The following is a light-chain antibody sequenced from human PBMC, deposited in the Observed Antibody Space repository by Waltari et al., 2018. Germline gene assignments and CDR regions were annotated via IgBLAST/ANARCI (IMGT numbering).Light chain of an antibody. J-gene: IGLJ3*02. CDR3: AAWDDSVIGWV. CDR1: SSNIGSNA. Sequence: QSVLTQPPSASGTPGQRVTISCSGSSSNIGSNAVNWYQQLPGTAPNLLIYRSNQWPSGVPDRISGSKSGTSASLAISGLQSEDEADYYCAAWDDSVIGWVFGGGTKLTVL. CDR2: RSN. V-gene: IGLV1-44*01.